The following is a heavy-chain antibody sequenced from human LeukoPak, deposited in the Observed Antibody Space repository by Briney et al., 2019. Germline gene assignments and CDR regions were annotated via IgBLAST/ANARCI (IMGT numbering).Heavy chain of an antibody. D-gene: IGHD6-13*01. CDR3: ARDPPGIAASGTYY. J-gene: IGHJ4*02. CDR2: IYSRGGT. CDR1: GFSVSNNY. Sequence: GSLRLSCAVSGFSVSNNYMNWVRQAPGKGLEWVSLIYSRGGTSYADSVKGRFTISRDSSKNTLFLQMNSLRVEDTAVYYCARDPPGIAASGTYYWGQGTLVTVSS. V-gene: IGHV3-53*01.